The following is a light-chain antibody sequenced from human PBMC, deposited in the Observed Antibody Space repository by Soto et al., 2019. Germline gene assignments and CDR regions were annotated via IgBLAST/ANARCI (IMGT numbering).Light chain of an antibody. J-gene: IGLJ1*01. V-gene: IGLV1-40*01. CDR1: SSNIGAGSD. CDR3: QTYDSSLRGLYV. CDR2: GNT. Sequence: QSALTQPPSISGAPGQRVTISCTGSSSNIGAGSDVHWYHQLPGTAPKLLIYGNTNRPSGVPDRFSGSKSGTSASLAIAGLQTEDEGDYYCQTYDSSLRGLYVFGNGTKVTVL.